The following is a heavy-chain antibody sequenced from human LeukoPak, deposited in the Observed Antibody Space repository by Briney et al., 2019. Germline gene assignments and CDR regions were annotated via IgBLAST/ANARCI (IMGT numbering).Heavy chain of an antibody. CDR3: ARSEIDDYSRY. Sequence: PSETLSLTCAVYGGSFSGYYWSWIRQPPGKGLEWIGEINHSGSTNYNPSLKSRVTISVDTSKNQFSLKLSSVTAADTAVYYCARSEIDDYSRYWGQGTLVLVSS. CDR1: GGSFSGYY. CDR2: INHSGST. J-gene: IGHJ4*02. D-gene: IGHD3-16*01. V-gene: IGHV4-34*01.